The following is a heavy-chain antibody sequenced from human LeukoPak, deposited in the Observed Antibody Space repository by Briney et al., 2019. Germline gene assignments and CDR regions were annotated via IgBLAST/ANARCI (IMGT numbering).Heavy chain of an antibody. CDR2: ISGSGGST. D-gene: IGHD3-10*01. J-gene: IGHJ4*02. V-gene: IGHV3-23*01. Sequence: GGSLRLSCAASGFTFTTYYMSWVRQAPGKGLEWVSAISGSGGSTYYADSVKGRFTISRDNSKSTLYLQMNSLRAEDTAVYYCAKDAFKLWSVYYFDYWGQGTLVTVSS. CDR3: AKDAFKLWSVYYFDY. CDR1: GFTFTTYY.